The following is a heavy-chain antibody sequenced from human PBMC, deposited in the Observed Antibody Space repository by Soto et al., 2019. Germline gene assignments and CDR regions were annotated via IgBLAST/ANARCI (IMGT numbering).Heavy chain of an antibody. CDR2: ISTYFGNT. CDR3: GRERIEYRVPRASIDV. Sequence: QVQLVQSGVEVKKPGASVKVSCKASGYTFSNFAISWVRQAPGQGLEWMGWISTYFGNTKYAQTLQGRVTLTTDASTSTKYKELGSLRYDDTAVYYCGRERIEYRVPRASIDVWGQGTPVTVSA. J-gene: IGHJ6*01. D-gene: IGHD3-10*01. V-gene: IGHV1-18*01. CDR1: GYTFSNFA.